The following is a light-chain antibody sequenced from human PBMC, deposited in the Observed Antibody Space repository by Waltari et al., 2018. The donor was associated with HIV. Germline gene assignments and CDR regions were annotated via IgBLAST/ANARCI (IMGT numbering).Light chain of an antibody. Sequence: DIQMSQSPYPLSASVGDSVTITCRASQPVNNKVNWYQQKPGKAPKILIYDASTLQDGVPSRFRGGGSETHFTLTIASVQPDDFATYFCQQSYSYPLTFGPGTKVDV. J-gene: IGKJ3*01. CDR1: QPVNNK. V-gene: IGKV1-39*01. CDR2: DAS. CDR3: QQSYSYPLT.